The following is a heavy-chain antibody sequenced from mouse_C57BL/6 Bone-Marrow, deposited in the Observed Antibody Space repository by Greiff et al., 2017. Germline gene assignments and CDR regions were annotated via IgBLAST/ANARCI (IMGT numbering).Heavy chain of an antibody. J-gene: IGHJ4*01. CDR3: ARHAYSVNAMDD. CDR1: GFTFSSYG. D-gene: IGHD2-12*01. V-gene: IGHV5-6*01. CDR2: ISSGGSYT. Sequence: EVKLVESGGDLVKPGGSLKLSCAASGFTFSSYGMSWVRQTPDKRLEWVATISSGGSYTYYPDSVKGRFTISRDNAKNTLYLQMSSLKSEDTAMYYCARHAYSVNAMDDWGQGTSVTVSS.